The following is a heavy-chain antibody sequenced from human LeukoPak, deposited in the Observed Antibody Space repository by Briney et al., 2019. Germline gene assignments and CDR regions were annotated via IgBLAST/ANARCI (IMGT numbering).Heavy chain of an antibody. V-gene: IGHV3-11*01. CDR2: ISNSGTTI. J-gene: IGHJ4*02. CDR3: ARDNSGAYGD. D-gene: IGHD4-17*01. CDR1: GFTFSDYY. Sequence: GGSLRLSCAASGFTFSDYYMMWIRQAPGKGLEWVSYISNSGTTIYYADSVKGRFTISRDNAKNSLCLQMNSLRAEDTAVYYCARDNSGAYGDSGQGTLVTVSS.